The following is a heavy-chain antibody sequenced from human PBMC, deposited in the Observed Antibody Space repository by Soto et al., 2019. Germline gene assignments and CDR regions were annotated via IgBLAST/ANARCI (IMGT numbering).Heavy chain of an antibody. D-gene: IGHD3-22*01. CDR2: IYYSGST. V-gene: IGHV4-59*01. Sequence: SETLSLTCTVSGGSISSYYWSWIRQPPGKGLEWIGYIYYSGSTNYNPSLKSRVTISVDTSKNQFSLRLSSVTAADTAVYYCARTTYYYDSSGYYGYYFDYWGQGTLVTVSS. CDR1: GGSISSYY. CDR3: ARTTYYYDSSGYYGYYFDY. J-gene: IGHJ4*02.